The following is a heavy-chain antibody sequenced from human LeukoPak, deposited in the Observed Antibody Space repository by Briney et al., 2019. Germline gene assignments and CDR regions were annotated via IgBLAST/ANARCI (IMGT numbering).Heavy chain of an antibody. CDR1: GFTFSSYS. Sequence: TGGSLRLSCAASGFTFSSYSMNWVRQAPGKGLEWVSYISSSSSTIYYADSVKGRFTISRDNAKNSLYLQMNSLRAVDTAVYYCVRHSWDSSGWQYYFDYWGQGTLVTVSS. J-gene: IGHJ4*02. D-gene: IGHD6-19*01. V-gene: IGHV3-48*04. CDR3: VRHSWDSSGWQYYFDY. CDR2: ISSSSSTI.